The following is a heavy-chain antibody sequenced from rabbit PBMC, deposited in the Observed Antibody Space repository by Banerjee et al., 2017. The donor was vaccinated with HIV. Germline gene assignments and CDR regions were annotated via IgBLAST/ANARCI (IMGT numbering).Heavy chain of an antibody. CDR3: ARGIWYSYDDYGDYVPLDL. V-gene: IGHV1S43*01. Sequence: QEQLEESGGDLVKPGASLTLTCTASGFSFSSSYDMCWVRQAPGKGLEWIGCISTGGGGTYYASWAKGRFTISRSTSLNTVDLKMTSLTAADTATYFCARGIWYSYDDYGDYVPLDLWGPGTLVTVS. CDR1: GFSFSSSYD. CDR2: ISTGGGGT. D-gene: IGHD2-1*01. J-gene: IGHJ3*01.